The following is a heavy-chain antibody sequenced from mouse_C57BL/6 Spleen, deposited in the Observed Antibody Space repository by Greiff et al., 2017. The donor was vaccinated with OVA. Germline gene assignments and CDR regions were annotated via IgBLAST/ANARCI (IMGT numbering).Heavy chain of an antibody. V-gene: IGHV1-64*01. CDR1: GYTFTSYW. CDR3: ARGGYGNSWFAY. CDR2: IHPNSGST. D-gene: IGHD2-10*02. J-gene: IGHJ3*01. Sequence: VQLQQPGAELVKPGASVKLSCKASGYTFTSYWMHWVKQRPGQGLEWIGMIHPNSGSTNYNEKFKSKATLTVDKTSSTAYMHLSSLTSEYSAVYYCARGGYGNSWFAYWGQGTLVTVSA.